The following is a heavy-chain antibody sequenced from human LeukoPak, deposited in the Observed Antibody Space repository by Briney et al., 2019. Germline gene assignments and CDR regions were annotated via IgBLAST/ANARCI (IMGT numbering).Heavy chain of an antibody. CDR1: GFSLSSYG. D-gene: IGHD3-16*02. CDR3: AKERAGYTNPYYFDY. V-gene: IGHV3-33*05. CDR2: IKFDGIQE. J-gene: IGHJ4*02. Sequence: PGGSLRLSCAASGFSLSSYGMNWVRQAPGKGLEWVGGIKFDGIQEFYADSVKGRFTVSKDTSKNTLYLHMNSLRAEDTAVYYCAKERAGYTNPYYFDYWGQGTLVTVSS.